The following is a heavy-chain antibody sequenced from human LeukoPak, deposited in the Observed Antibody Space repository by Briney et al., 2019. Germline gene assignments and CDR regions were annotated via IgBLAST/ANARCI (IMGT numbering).Heavy chain of an antibody. Sequence: SETLSLTCAVYGGSFSGYYWSWIRQPPGKGLEWIGEINHSGSTNYNPSLKSRVTISVDTSKNQFSLRLSSVTAADTAVYYCARVYTGSSWDYYYYMDVWGKGTTVAVSS. D-gene: IGHD6-13*01. CDR2: INHSGST. V-gene: IGHV4-34*01. CDR1: GGSFSGYY. J-gene: IGHJ6*03. CDR3: ARVYTGSSWDYYYYMDV.